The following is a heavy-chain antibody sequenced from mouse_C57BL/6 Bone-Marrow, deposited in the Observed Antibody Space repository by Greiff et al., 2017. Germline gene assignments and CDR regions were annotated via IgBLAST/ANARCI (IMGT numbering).Heavy chain of an antibody. CDR1: GFTFSSYA. CDR3: ARWYDYDCAMDY. D-gene: IGHD2-4*01. Sequence: EVQRVESGGGLVKPGGSLKLSCAASGFTFSSYAMSWVRQTPEKRLEWVATISDGGSYTYYPDNVKGRFTISSDNAKNNLYLQMSHLKSEDTAMYYCARWYDYDCAMDYWGQGTSVTVSA. CDR2: ISDGGSYT. J-gene: IGHJ4*01. V-gene: IGHV5-4*01.